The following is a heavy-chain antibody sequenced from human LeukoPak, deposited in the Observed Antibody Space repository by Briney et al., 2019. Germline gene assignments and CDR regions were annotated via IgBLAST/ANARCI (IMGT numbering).Heavy chain of an antibody. CDR3: ARVISSGWYVFYYGMDV. V-gene: IGHV3-30*03. Sequence: PGGSLRLSCAGSGFTFSSYGMHWVRQAPGKGMEWVAVISYDGSNKYYADSVKGRFTISRDNSKNTLYLQMNSLRAEDTAVYYCARVISSGWYVFYYGMDVWGQGTTVTVSS. CDR1: GFTFSSYG. CDR2: ISYDGSNK. J-gene: IGHJ6*02. D-gene: IGHD6-19*01.